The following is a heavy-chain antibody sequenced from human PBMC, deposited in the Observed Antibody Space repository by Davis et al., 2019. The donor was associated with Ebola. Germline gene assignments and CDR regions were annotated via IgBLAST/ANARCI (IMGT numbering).Heavy chain of an antibody. CDR1: GYTFTSYG. CDR3: ARDHPKGRGWFDL. D-gene: IGHD1-26*01. CDR2: ISAYVDKT. V-gene: IGHV1-18*04. Sequence: ASVKVSCKASGYTFTSYGISWVRQAPGQGLELMGWISAYVDKTNYAQKFQGRVTMTTDTSTRTVFMELRSLRPDDTAVYYCARDHPKGRGWFDLWGQGTLVTVSS. J-gene: IGHJ5*02.